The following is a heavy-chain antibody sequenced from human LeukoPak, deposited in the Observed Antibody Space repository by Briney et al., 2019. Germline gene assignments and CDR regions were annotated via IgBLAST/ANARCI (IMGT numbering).Heavy chain of an antibody. CDR2: IVVGSGNT. Sequence: SVKVSCKASGFTFTSSAMQWVRQARGQRLEWIGWIVVGSGNTNYAQKFQERVTITRDMSTSTAYMELSSLRSEDTAVYYCAADPYSSSSNYYYYYMDVWGKGTTVTVSS. V-gene: IGHV1-58*02. CDR3: AADPYSSSSNYYYYYMDV. CDR1: GFTFTSSA. J-gene: IGHJ6*03. D-gene: IGHD6-13*01.